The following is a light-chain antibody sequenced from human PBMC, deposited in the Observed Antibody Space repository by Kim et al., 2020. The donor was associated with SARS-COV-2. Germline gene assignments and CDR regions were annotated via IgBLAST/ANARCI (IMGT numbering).Light chain of an antibody. CDR1: NLGSKS. CDR3: QVWDSSSDHPGVV. J-gene: IGLJ2*01. Sequence: GKTARITCGGNNLGSKSVHWYQQKPGQAPVMVIYYDSDRPSGIPERFSGSNSGNTATLTLSRVEAGDEADYYCQVWDSSSDHPGVVFGGGTQLTVL. CDR2: YDS. V-gene: IGLV3-21*04.